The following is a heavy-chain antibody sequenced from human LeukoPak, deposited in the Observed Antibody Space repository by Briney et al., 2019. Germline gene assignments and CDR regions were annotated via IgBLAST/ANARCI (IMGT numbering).Heavy chain of an antibody. D-gene: IGHD1-26*01. J-gene: IGHJ6*03. CDR2: INPNSGGT. V-gene: IGHV1-2*02. CDR1: GYTFTGYY. CDR3: ARDRGMSHYYYMDV. Sequence: SVKVSCKASGYTFTGYYMHWVRQAPGQGLEWMGWINPNSGGTNYAQKFQGRVTMTRDTSISTAYMELSRLRSDDTAVYYCARDRGMSHYYYMDVWGKGTTVTISS.